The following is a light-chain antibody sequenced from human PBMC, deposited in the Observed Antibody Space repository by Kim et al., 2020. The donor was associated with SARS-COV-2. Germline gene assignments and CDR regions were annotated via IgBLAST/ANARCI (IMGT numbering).Light chain of an antibody. Sequence: DVVMTQSPLSLPVTLGQPASISCRSSQSLEYSDGNTYMNWFQQRPGQSPRRLIYRVSNRDSGVPDRFSGSGSGTDFTLKISRVEAEDVGVYYCMQGTYWPRTFVQGTKVDIK. V-gene: IGKV2-30*01. CDR3: MQGTYWPRT. CDR2: RVS. J-gene: IGKJ1*01. CDR1: QSLEYSDGNTY.